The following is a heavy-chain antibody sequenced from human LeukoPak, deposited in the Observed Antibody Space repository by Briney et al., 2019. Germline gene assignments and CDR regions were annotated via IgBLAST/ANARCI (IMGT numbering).Heavy chain of an antibody. CDR1: GGSISSYY. V-gene: IGHV4-4*07. J-gene: IGHJ4*02. CDR3: ARGRVVVVPAAIGFDY. Sequence: PSETLSLTCTVSGGSISSYYWSWIRQPAGKGLEWIGRIYTSGSTNYNPSLKSRVTISVDRSKNQFSLKLSSVTAADTAVYYCARGRVVVVPAAIGFDYWGQGTLVTVSS. CDR2: IYTSGST. D-gene: IGHD2-2*02.